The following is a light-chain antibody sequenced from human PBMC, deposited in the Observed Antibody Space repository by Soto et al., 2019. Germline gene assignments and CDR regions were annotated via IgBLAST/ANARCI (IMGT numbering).Light chain of an antibody. J-gene: IGKJ4*02. CDR2: GAS. V-gene: IGKV3-15*01. Sequence: EVLMPQSPATLSVSPGEKATLSCWASETVATNLAWYQQKPGQAPRLLISGASTRAAGISDRFRGSGSGTEFTATIGSLRSEDSAIYYCQQYFEGPPVSFGRGTKVEI. CDR1: ETVATN. CDR3: QQYFEGPPVS.